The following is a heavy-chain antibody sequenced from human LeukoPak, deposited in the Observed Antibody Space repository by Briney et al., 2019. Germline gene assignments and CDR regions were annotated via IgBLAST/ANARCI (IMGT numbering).Heavy chain of an antibody. D-gene: IGHD4-17*01. Sequence: GGSLRLSCAASGFTFSSYSMTWVRQAPGKGLEWVSSISSSSSYIYYADSVKGRFTISRDNAKNSLYLQMNSLRAEDTAVYYCARENYGDYYDYWGQGTLVTVSS. J-gene: IGHJ4*02. CDR3: ARENYGDYYDY. V-gene: IGHV3-21*01. CDR1: GFTFSSYS. CDR2: ISSSSSYI.